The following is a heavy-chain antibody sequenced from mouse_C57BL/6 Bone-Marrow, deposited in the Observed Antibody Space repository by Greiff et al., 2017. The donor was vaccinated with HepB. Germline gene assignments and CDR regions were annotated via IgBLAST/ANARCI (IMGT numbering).Heavy chain of an antibody. CDR2: INSDGGST. Sequence: EVQRVESGGGLVQPGESLKLSCESNEYEFPSHDMSWVRKTPEKRLELVAAINSDGGSTYYPDTMERRFIISRDNTKKTLYLQMSSLRSEDTALYYCYYYGSSYYAMDYWGQGTSVPVSS. CDR3: YYYGSSYYAMDY. D-gene: IGHD1-1*01. V-gene: IGHV5-2*01. J-gene: IGHJ4*01. CDR1: EYEFPSHD.